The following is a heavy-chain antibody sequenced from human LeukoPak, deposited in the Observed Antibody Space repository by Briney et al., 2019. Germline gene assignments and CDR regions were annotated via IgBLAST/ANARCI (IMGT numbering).Heavy chain of an antibody. CDR3: ARALWTVTTGTKFDY. D-gene: IGHD4-17*01. V-gene: IGHV1-2*02. Sequence: ASVKVSCKASGYTFTGYYIHWVRQAPGQGLEWMGWINPHSGGTNYAQKFQGGVTMTRDTSITTAYMELSSLRSDDTAVYYCARALWTVTTGTKFDYWGQGTLVTVSS. CDR1: GYTFTGYY. CDR2: INPHSGGT. J-gene: IGHJ4*02.